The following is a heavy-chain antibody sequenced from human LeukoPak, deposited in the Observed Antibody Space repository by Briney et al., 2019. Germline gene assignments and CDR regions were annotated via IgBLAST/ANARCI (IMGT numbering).Heavy chain of an antibody. D-gene: IGHD3-10*01. CDR1: GFTFSSYS. CDR3: AGYGSGSYYDNY. Sequence: GGSLRLSCAASGFTFSSYSMNWVRQAPGKGLEWVSSISSSSSYIYYADSVKGRFTISRDNAKNSLYLQMNSLRAEDTAVYYCAGYGSGSYYDNYWGPGTLVTVSS. J-gene: IGHJ4*02. CDR2: ISSSSSYI. V-gene: IGHV3-21*01.